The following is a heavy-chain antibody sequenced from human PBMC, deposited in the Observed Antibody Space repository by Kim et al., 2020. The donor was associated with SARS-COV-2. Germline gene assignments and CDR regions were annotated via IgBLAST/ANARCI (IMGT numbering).Heavy chain of an antibody. V-gene: IGHV1-8*01. CDR2: MNPNSGNT. CDR1: GYTFTSYD. Sequence: ASVKVSCKASGYTFTSYDINWVRQATGQGLEWMGWMNPNSGNTGYAQKFQGRVTMTRNTSISTAYMELSSLRSEDTAVYYCARGPQRGPQLDYWGQGTLVTVSS. J-gene: IGHJ4*02. CDR3: ARGPQRGPQLDY. D-gene: IGHD3-10*01.